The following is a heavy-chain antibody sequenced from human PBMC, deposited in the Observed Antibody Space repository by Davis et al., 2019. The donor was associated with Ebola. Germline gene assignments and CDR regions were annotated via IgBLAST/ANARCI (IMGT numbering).Heavy chain of an antibody. Sequence: GESLKISCAASGFTFSSYWMSWVRQAPGKGLEWVSTIGGGGDTYYADSVKGRFTISRDNSKNTLCLQMNSLRTEDTAVYYCARDLGIVGATEYFDYWGQGTLVTVSS. V-gene: IGHV3-66*02. J-gene: IGHJ4*02. D-gene: IGHD1-26*01. CDR1: GFTFSSYW. CDR2: IGGGGDT. CDR3: ARDLGIVGATEYFDY.